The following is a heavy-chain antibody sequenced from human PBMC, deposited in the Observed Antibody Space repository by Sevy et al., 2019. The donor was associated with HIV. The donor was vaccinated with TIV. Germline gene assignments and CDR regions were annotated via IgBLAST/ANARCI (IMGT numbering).Heavy chain of an antibody. CDR3: ARDHVKDGDLGGYYYYAMDV. CDR1: GFTFSDYY. J-gene: IGHJ6*02. Sequence: GGSLRLSCAASGFTFSDYYMSWIRQAPGKGLEWLSYISGSDNIIYYADSARGRFTISRDNAKNSLYLQMNSLRAEDTAVYYCARDHVKDGDLGGYYYYAMDVWGQGTSVTVSS. V-gene: IGHV3-11*01. D-gene: IGHD4-17*01. CDR2: ISGSDNII.